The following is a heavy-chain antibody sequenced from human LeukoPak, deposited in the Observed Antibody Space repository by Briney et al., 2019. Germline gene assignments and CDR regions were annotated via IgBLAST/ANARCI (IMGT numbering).Heavy chain of an antibody. CDR1: GFTFSSYG. V-gene: IGHV3-33*01. J-gene: IGHJ4*02. D-gene: IGHD6-13*01. Sequence: QPGRSLRLSCAASGFTFSSYGMHWVRQAPGKGLEWVAVIWYDGSNKYYADSVKGRFTIPRDNSKNTLYLQMNSLRAEDTAVYYCARDAAGFDYWGQGTLVTVSS. CDR3: ARDAAGFDY. CDR2: IWYDGSNK.